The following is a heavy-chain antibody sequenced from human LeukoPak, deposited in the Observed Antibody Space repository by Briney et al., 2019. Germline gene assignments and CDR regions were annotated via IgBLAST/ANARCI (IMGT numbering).Heavy chain of an antibody. D-gene: IGHD6-13*01. CDR1: GFTFSNAW. J-gene: IGHJ5*02. CDR2: IKSKTDGGTT. V-gene: IGHV3-15*01. Sequence: PGGSLRLSCAASGFTFSNAWMSWVRQAPGKGLEWVGRIKSKTDGGTTDYAAPVKGRFTISRDDSKNTLYLQMYSLKTEDTAVYYCTTDGSIAAAGTWWFDPWGQGTLVTVSS. CDR3: TTDGSIAAAGTWWFDP.